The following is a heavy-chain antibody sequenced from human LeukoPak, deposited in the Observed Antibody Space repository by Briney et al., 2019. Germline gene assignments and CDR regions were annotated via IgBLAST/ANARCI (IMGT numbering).Heavy chain of an antibody. CDR1: GYTFTGYY. J-gene: IGHJ4*02. V-gene: IGHV1-2*02. CDR3: ARGRSIEGSGSLWKY. CDR2: INPNSGGT. Sequence: ASVKVSCTASGYTFTGYYMHWVRQAPGQGLEWMGWINPNSGGTSFTQKFQGRVTMTRDTSIRTAYMEVSRLRSDDTAVYYCARGRSIEGSGSLWKYWGPGTLVTVSS. D-gene: IGHD3-10*01.